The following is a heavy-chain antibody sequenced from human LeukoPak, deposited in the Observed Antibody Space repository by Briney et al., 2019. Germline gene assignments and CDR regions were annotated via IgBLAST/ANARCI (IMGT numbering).Heavy chain of an antibody. D-gene: IGHD4-17*01. CDR3: ARVDDYGDYGLDY. V-gene: IGHV3-21*01. Sequence: GGSLRLSCAASGFTFSSYSMNWVRQAPGKGLEWVSSISSSSSYIYYADSVKGRFTISRDNDKNSLYLQMNSLRAEDTAVYYCARVDDYGDYGLDYWGQGTLVTVSS. J-gene: IGHJ4*02. CDR2: ISSSSSYI. CDR1: GFTFSSYS.